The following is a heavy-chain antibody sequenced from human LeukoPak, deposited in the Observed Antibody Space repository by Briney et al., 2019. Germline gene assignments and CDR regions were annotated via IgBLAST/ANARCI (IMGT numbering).Heavy chain of an antibody. V-gene: IGHV3-74*01. CDR1: GFTFSSYW. CDR2: INSDGSST. D-gene: IGHD6-13*01. CDR3: ARVAGGSSPYYFDY. J-gene: IGHJ4*02. Sequence: GGSPRLSCAASGFTFSSYWMYLLRQARGKGLVLVSRINSDGSSTSYADSVKGRFTISRDNAKTTLYLQMSSLRAEDTAVYYCARVAGGSSPYYFDYWGRGTLVTVSS.